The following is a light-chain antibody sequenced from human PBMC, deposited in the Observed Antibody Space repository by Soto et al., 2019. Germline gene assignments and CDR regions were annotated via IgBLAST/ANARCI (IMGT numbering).Light chain of an antibody. Sequence: DIQMTQSPSSLSASLVDSVTISCRASQSISRYLNWYQQKPGKAPRLLIFSASGLQSGVPSRFSGGGYGTEFTLTISSLQLEDFATYYCQQSHTNPLTFGGGTKVDIK. V-gene: IGKV1-39*01. CDR1: QSISRY. J-gene: IGKJ4*01. CDR3: QQSHTNPLT. CDR2: SAS.